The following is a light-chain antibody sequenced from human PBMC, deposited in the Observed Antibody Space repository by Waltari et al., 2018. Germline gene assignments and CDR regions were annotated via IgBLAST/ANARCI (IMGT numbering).Light chain of an antibody. V-gene: IGLV1-44*01. J-gene: IGLJ3*02. CDR1: NSNIGGNS. Sequence: QSVLTHPPPVSGTPGQRVTISCSGSNSNIGGNSVTWYQQVPGTAPKLLIYNDNPGPSGVPDRFSASKSGTSASLAITGLQSEDEAVYYCAVWDDSLGGVFGGGTKLTVL. CDR2: NDN. CDR3: AVWDDSLGGV.